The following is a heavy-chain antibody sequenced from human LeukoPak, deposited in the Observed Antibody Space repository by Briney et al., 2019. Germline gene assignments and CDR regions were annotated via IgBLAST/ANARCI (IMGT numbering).Heavy chain of an antibody. Sequence: SETLSLTCAVYGGSFSGYYWSWIRQPPGKGLEWIGEINHSGSTNYNPSLKSRVTISIDTSTNQFSLKLSSVTAADTAVYYCARGSRLFSSGWYNWFDPWGQGTLVTVSS. V-gene: IGHV4-34*01. CDR1: GGSFSGYY. D-gene: IGHD6-19*01. J-gene: IGHJ5*02. CDR3: ARGSRLFSSGWYNWFDP. CDR2: INHSGST.